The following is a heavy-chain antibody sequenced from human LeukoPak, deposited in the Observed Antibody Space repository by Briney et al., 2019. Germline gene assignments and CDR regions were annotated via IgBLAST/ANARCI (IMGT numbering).Heavy chain of an antibody. Sequence: ASVKVSCKASGYIFADYYIHWVRQAPGQGLEWMGWIKPNSGGTRSAQKFQGRVTMTRDTSISTAYMELSSLRYDDTAVYYCARANYDFWSGCSWFDPWGQGTLVTVSS. CDR1: GYIFADYY. CDR2: IKPNSGGT. J-gene: IGHJ5*02. V-gene: IGHV1-2*02. CDR3: ARANYDFWSGCSWFDP. D-gene: IGHD3-3*01.